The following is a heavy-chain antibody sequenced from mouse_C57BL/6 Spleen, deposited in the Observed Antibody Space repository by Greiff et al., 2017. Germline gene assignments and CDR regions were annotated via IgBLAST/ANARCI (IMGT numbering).Heavy chain of an antibody. CDR3: TREGDYYGSKDYFDY. D-gene: IGHD1-1*01. Sequence: EVMLVESGEGLVKPGGSLKLSCAASGFTFSSYAMSWVRQTPEKRLEWVAYISSGGDYIYYADTVKGRFTNSRDTARNTLYLQMSSLKSEDTDMYYCTREGDYYGSKDYFDYWGQGTTLTVSS. V-gene: IGHV5-9-1*02. J-gene: IGHJ2*01. CDR2: ISSGGDYI. CDR1: GFTFSSYA.